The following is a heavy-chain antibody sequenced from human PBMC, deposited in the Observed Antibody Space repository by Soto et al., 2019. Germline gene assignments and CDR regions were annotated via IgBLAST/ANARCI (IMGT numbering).Heavy chain of an antibody. J-gene: IGHJ4*02. CDR1: GFTFNSHA. CDR2: LSDSGGST. V-gene: IGHV3-23*01. CDR3: ARVSSSWYSGFFDL. Sequence: VQLLESGGGLVQPGGSLRLSCTASGFTFNSHAMTWVRQAPGKGLEWVSGLSDSGGSTYYADSVKGRFTISRDNSMNTLYLQMNTLSAEDTAVYYCARVSSSWYSGFFDLWGQGTLVTVSS. D-gene: IGHD6-13*01.